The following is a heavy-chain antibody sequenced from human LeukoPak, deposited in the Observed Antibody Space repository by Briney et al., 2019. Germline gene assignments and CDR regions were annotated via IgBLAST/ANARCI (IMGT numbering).Heavy chain of an antibody. Sequence: LSGGSLRLSCAVSGFTFTNYWMHWVRQVPGKGLVWVSRINTDGRSTSYADSVKGRSTISRDNAKNTLYLQMNSLRAEDTAVYYCARIGGSYPDCWGQGTLVTVSS. CDR2: INTDGRST. CDR3: ARIGGSYPDC. J-gene: IGHJ4*03. CDR1: GFTFTNYW. V-gene: IGHV3-74*01. D-gene: IGHD1-26*01.